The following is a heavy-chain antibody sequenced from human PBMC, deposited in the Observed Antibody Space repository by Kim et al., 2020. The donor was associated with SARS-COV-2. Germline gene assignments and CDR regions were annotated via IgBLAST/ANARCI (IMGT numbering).Heavy chain of an antibody. CDR2: ISWNSGSI. D-gene: IGHD6-6*01. Sequence: GGSLRLSCAASGFIFDDYAMHWVRQAPGKGLEWVSGISWNSGSIVYADSVKGRFTISRDNAKNSLYLQLTSLRAEDTALYFCAKDRYSSSSGWLDPWGQG. CDR1: GFIFDDYA. J-gene: IGHJ5*02. V-gene: IGHV3-9*01. CDR3: AKDRYSSSSGWLDP.